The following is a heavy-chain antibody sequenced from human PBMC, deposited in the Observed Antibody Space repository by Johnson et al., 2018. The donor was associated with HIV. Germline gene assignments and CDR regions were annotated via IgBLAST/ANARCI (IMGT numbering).Heavy chain of an antibody. D-gene: IGHD6-19*01. CDR2: IYSGGST. CDR1: GFTFSSYA. CDR3: TRDRARWSSGWYNDAFDI. Sequence: QVQLVESGGGVVQPGRSLRLSCAASGFTFSSYAMHWVRQAPGKGLEWVSVIYSGGSTYYADSVTGRFTIYRDNSKNTLYLQMNSLRAEDTAVYYCTRDRARWSSGWYNDAFDIWGQGTMVTVSS. V-gene: IGHV3-NL1*01. J-gene: IGHJ3*02.